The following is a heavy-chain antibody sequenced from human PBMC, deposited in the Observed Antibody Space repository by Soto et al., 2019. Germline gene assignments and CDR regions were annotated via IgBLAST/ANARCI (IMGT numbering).Heavy chain of an antibody. CDR1: GYSFTGYY. V-gene: IGHV1-2*02. D-gene: IGHD2-8*02. CDR3: ARGDYGTGGYPFPYFDY. CDR2: INPDSGAT. Sequence: ASVKVSCKASGYSFTGYYIHWVRQAPGQGLEWMGWINPDSGATNYAQNFQGRVTLTSDTSISTASMDLTSLTSGDTAVYYCARGDYGTGGYPFPYFDYWGQGTLVTVSS. J-gene: IGHJ4*02.